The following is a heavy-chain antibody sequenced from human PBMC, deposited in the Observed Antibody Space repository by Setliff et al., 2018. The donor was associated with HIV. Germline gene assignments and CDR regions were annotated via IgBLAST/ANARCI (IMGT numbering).Heavy chain of an antibody. V-gene: IGHV5-51*01. CDR1: GYTFTSYW. J-gene: IGHJ4*02. Sequence: GESLKISCKGSGYTFTSYWIGWVRQMPGKGLEWMGIIYPGDSDTRYSPSFQGRVTISADRSINTAYLQWSSLQASDTAMYYCARRASKASLDYWGQGTLVTVSS. CDR3: ARRASKASLDY. CDR2: IYPGDSDT.